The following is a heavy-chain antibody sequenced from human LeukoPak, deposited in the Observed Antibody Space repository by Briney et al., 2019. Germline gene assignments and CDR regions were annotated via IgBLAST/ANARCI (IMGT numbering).Heavy chain of an antibody. CDR2: IGRNTSTI. D-gene: IGHD6-19*01. V-gene: IGHV3-48*04. J-gene: IGHJ4*02. Sequence: GGSLRLSCAASGFTFNNYGVNWVRQAPGKGLEWVSYIGRNTSTIYYADSVQGRFTISRDNAKNSLYLQMNSLRAEDTAVYYCVVQSSGAVYWGQGTLVTVSS. CDR3: VVQSSGAVY. CDR1: GFTFNNYG.